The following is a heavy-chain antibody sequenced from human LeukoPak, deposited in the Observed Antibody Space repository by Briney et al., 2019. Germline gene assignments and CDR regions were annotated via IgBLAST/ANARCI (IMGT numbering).Heavy chain of an antibody. V-gene: IGHV4-61*01. CDR2: ISYSGST. D-gene: IGHD5-12*01. CDR1: GGSISSGSYY. CDR3: ARQSHYSGSQAPDY. J-gene: IGHJ4*02. Sequence: PSQTLSLTCTVSGGSISSGSYYWSWIRQPPGKGLEWIGYISYSGSTNYNPSLKGRVTISVDTSKNQFSLKVNSVTAADTAVYYCARQSHYSGSQAPDYWGQGTLVTVSS.